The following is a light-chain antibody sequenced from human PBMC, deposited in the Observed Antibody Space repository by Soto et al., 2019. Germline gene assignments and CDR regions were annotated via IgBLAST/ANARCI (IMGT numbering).Light chain of an antibody. Sequence: DVQMTQSPSTLSASVGDRVTITCRASQSIGSWLAWHQQKPGKPPKLLIYKASNLESGVPSRFSGSGSGTEFTLTISSLQPDDFATYYCQQYNGYSPVFGPGTKVDIK. CDR3: QQYNGYSPV. V-gene: IGKV1-5*03. CDR1: QSIGSW. CDR2: KAS. J-gene: IGKJ3*01.